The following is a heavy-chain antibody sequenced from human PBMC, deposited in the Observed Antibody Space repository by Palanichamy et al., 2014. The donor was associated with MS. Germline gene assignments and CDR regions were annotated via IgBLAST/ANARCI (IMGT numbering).Heavy chain of an antibody. D-gene: IGHD3-22*01. Sequence: EVQLVEVWGRALVQPGGSLRLSCAASGFTFSDHYMDWVRQAPGKGLEWVGRSRNKDQTYTTEYAASVKGRFTISRDDSKNSVYVEMNSLKTEDTAVYFCARGSNDSPYYYGMDVWGQGTTVTVSS. CDR1: GFTFSDHY. V-gene: IGHV3-72*01. J-gene: IGHJ6*02. CDR3: ARGSNDSPYYYGMDV. CDR2: SRNKDQTYTT.